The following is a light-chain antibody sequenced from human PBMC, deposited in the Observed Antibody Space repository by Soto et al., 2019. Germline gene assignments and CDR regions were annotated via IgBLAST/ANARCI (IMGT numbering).Light chain of an antibody. V-gene: IGKV3-15*01. J-gene: IGKJ1*01. CDR1: QSVSSN. CDR2: GAS. CDR3: QQYNNWPS. Sequence: IVMTQSPATLSVSPGERATLSCRASQSVSSNLAWYQQKPGQAPRLLIYGASTRATGIPARFSGSGSGTEFTLTISSLQSEDFAVNYCQQYNNWPSFGQGTKV.